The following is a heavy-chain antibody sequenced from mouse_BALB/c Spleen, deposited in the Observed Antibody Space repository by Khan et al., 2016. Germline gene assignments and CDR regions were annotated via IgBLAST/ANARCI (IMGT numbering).Heavy chain of an antibody. CDR2: ILPGSDST. J-gene: IGHJ2*01. Sequence: QVQLQQSGAELMKPGASVKISCKATGYTFSSYWIEWVKQRPGHGLEWIGEILPGSDSTNYDEKFTGKATFTADTSSNTAYMQLSSLTSEDSSVYYCARSRLYFDYWGQGTTLTVSS. D-gene: IGHD3-2*02. CDR3: ARSRLYFDY. V-gene: IGHV1-9*01. CDR1: GYTFSSYW.